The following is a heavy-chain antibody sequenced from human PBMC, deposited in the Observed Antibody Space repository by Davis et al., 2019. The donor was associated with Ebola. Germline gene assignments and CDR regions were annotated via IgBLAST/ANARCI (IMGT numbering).Heavy chain of an antibody. Sequence: SETLSLTCTVSGGSISSYYWSWIRQPPGKGLEWIGEINHSGSTNYNPSLKSRVTISVDTSKNEYSLRLSSVTAADTAVYYCAKAVRSGWYIGGVDVWGQGTTVTVSS. J-gene: IGHJ6*02. CDR2: INHSGST. D-gene: IGHD6-19*01. CDR1: GGSISSYY. V-gene: IGHV4-34*01. CDR3: AKAVRSGWYIGGVDV.